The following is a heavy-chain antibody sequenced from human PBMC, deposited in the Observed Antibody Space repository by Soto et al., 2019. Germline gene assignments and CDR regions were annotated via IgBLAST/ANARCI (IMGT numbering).Heavy chain of an antibody. Sequence: ASVKVSCKASGYTFTSYGISWVRQSPGQGLEWMGWISAYNGNTNYAQKLQGRVTMTTDTSTSTAYMELRSLRSDDTAVYYCARDVYYYDSSGYYHNWFDPWGQGTLVTVSS. CDR1: GYTFTSYG. CDR2: ISAYNGNT. V-gene: IGHV1-18*04. J-gene: IGHJ5*02. CDR3: ARDVYYYDSSGYYHNWFDP. D-gene: IGHD3-22*01.